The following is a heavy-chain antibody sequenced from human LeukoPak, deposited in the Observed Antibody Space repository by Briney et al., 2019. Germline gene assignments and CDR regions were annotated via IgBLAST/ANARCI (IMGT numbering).Heavy chain of an antibody. Sequence: ASVKVSCKASGYTFTSYYMHWVRQAPGQGLEWMGIINPSGGSTSYAQKFQGRVTMTRDMSTSTVYMELSSLRSEDTAVYYCARVSTAAGTSLAEYSQHWGQGTLVTVSS. D-gene: IGHD6-13*01. CDR3: ARVSTAAGTSLAEYSQH. CDR2: INPSGGST. CDR1: GYTFTSYY. V-gene: IGHV1-46*01. J-gene: IGHJ1*01.